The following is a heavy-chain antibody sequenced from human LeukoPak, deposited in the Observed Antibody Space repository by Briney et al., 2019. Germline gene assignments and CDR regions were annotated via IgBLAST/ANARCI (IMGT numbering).Heavy chain of an antibody. CDR2: ISGSGGST. J-gene: IGHJ6*03. V-gene: IGHV3-23*01. D-gene: IGHD6-13*01. CDR3: ARVGQQHKNYYYYYIDV. CDR1: GFTFSSYA. Sequence: GGSLRLSCAASGFTFSSYAMSWVRQAPGKGLEWVSAISGSGGSTYYADSVKGRFTISRDNAKNTLYLQMNTLRVEDTAVYYCARVGQQHKNYYYYYIDVWGKGTTVTVSS.